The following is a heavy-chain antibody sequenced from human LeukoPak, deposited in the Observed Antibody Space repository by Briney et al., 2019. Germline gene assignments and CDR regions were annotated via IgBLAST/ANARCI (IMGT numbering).Heavy chain of an antibody. CDR1: GGSISSYY. CDR2: IYYSGST. CDR3: ARGGVELELYFDY. V-gene: IGHV4-59*01. J-gene: IGHJ4*02. D-gene: IGHD1-7*01. Sequence: PSETLSLTCTVSGGSISSYYWSWIRQPPGKGLEWIGYIYYSGSTNYNPSLKSRVTISVDTSKNQSSLKLSSVTAADTAVYYCARGGVELELYFDYWGQGTLVTVSS.